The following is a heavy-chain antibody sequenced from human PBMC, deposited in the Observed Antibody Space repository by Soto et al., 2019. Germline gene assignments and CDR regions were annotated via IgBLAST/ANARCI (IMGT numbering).Heavy chain of an antibody. D-gene: IGHD3-22*01. CDR3: AKSPYDSSGYYYYFQY. J-gene: IGHJ4*02. CDR2: VSFDGSDK. Sequence: PGGSLRLSCAASGFTFSSYGMHWVRQAPGEGLEWVADVSFDGSDKHYADSVKGRFTISRDNSKNTLFLQMNSLSAEDTAVYYCAKSPYDSSGYYYYFQYWGRGTLVTVSS. CDR1: GFTFSSYG. V-gene: IGHV3-30*18.